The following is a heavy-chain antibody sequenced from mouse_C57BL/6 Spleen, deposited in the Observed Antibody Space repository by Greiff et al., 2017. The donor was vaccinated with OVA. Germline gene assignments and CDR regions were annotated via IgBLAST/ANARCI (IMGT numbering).Heavy chain of an antibody. Sequence: QVQLKESGPGLVAPSQSLSITCTVSGFSLTSYGVHWVRQPPGKGLEWLVVIWSDGSTTYNSALKSRLSISKDNSKSQVFLKMNSLQTDDTAMYYCARHNYYGSSLWYFDVWGTGTTVTVSS. CDR1: GFSLTSYG. CDR3: ARHNYYGSSLWYFDV. J-gene: IGHJ1*03. V-gene: IGHV2-6-1*01. CDR2: IWSDGST. D-gene: IGHD1-1*01.